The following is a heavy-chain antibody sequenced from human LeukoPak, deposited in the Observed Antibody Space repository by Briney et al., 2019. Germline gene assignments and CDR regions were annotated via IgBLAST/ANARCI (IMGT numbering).Heavy chain of an antibody. V-gene: IGHV3-23*01. D-gene: IGHD3-3*01. J-gene: IGHJ3*02. CDR3: AKDGRPGRFLEWLSLQPQIDAFDI. CDR1: GFTFSSYA. Sequence: GGSLRLSCAASGFTFSSYAMSWVRQAPGKGLEWVSAISGSGGSTYYADSVKGRFTISRDNSKNTLYLQMNSLRAEDTAVYYCAKDGRPGRFLEWLSLQPQIDAFDIWGQGTMVTVSS. CDR2: ISGSGGST.